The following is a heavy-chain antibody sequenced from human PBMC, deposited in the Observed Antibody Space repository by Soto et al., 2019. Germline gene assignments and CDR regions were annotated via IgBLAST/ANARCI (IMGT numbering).Heavy chain of an antibody. V-gene: IGHV3-48*01. Sequence: GVSLRLSCAASGFTFSSYSMNWVRQAPGKGLEWVSYISSSSSTIYYADSVKGRFTISRDNAKNSLYLQMNSLRAEDTAVYYSARHPGRIAQIGWFDPWGQGTLVTVSS. CDR1: GFTFSSYS. D-gene: IGHD6-13*01. CDR2: ISSSSSTI. CDR3: ARHPGRIAQIGWFDP. J-gene: IGHJ5*02.